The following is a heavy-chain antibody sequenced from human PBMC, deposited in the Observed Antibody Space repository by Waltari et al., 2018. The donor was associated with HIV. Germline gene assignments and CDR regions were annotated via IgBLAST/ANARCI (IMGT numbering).Heavy chain of an antibody. Sequence: EVQLVESGGGLIKPGGSLSLSCAASGFTFINAWMSWVRQGPGKGLEWVGRIKSKADGGTTDYAAPVKGRFTISRDDSQNTLFLQMNNLKTEDTAVYFCVTGLLYKRYWGQGTLVTVSS. CDR2: IKSKADGGTT. V-gene: IGHV3-15*01. J-gene: IGHJ4*02. CDR1: GFTFINAW. D-gene: IGHD1-1*01. CDR3: VTGLLYKRY.